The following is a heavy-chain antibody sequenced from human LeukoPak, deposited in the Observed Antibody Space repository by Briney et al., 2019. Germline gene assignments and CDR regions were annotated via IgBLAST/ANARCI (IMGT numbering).Heavy chain of an antibody. CDR2: ISAYNGNT. CDR3: ARELGCTNGVCYGGYDY. Sequence: ASVKVSCKASGYTFTSYGISWVRQAPGQGLEWMGWISAYNGNTNYAQKLQGRVTMTTDTSASTAYMELRSLRSDDTAVYYCARELGCTNGVCYGGYDYWGQGTLVTVPS. J-gene: IGHJ4*02. CDR1: GYTFTSYG. D-gene: IGHD2-8*01. V-gene: IGHV1-18*01.